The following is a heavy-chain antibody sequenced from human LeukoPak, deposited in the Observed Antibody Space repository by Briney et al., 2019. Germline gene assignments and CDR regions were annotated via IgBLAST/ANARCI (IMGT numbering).Heavy chain of an antibody. J-gene: IGHJ4*02. D-gene: IGHD6-19*01. CDR1: GFTVCSNY. CDR2: IYSGGST. Sequence: GGSLRLSCAASGFTVCSNYMSCVRRAPGRGLEWVSVIYSGGSTYYADSVKGRFTISRHISQNTLYLQMNSLRAEDTAVYYCARVRLGSGWSLFDFWGQGTLVTVSS. CDR3: ARVRLGSGWSLFDF. V-gene: IGHV3-53*04.